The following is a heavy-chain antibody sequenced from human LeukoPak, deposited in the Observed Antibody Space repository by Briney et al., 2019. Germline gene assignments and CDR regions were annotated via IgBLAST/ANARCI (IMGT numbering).Heavy chain of an antibody. CDR2: IHPSGST. CDR1: GGSISSYY. Sequence: SETLSLTSTVSGGSISSYYWSWIREPAGKGLEWIGRIHPSGSTNYNPSLKSRVTLSVDTSKNQFSLKLSSVTAADTAVYYCARGPPPDFDYWGRGTLVTVSS. CDR3: ARGPPPDFDY. V-gene: IGHV4-4*07. J-gene: IGHJ4*02.